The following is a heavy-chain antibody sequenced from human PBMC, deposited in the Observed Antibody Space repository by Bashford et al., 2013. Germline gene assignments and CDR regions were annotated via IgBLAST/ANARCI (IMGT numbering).Heavy chain of an antibody. J-gene: IGHJ4*02. Sequence: SVKVSCKASGYTFTDYYMHWVRQAPGQGLEWMGWINPNSGGTDYAQKFQGRVTMTRDTSISTAYMELSRLRSDDTAVYYCARLTIFGVGYHTPDYWGQGTLVTVSS. CDR2: INPNSGGT. V-gene: IGHV1-2*02. D-gene: IGHD3-3*01. CDR3: ARLTIFGVGYHTPDY. CDR1: GYTFTDYY.